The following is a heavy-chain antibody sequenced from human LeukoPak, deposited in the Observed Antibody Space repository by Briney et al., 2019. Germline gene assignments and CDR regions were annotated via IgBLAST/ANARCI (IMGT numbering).Heavy chain of an antibody. V-gene: IGHV1-8*01. Sequence: GASVKVSCKASGYTFTSYDINWVRQATGQGLEWMGWMNPNSGNTGYAQKFQGRVTMTRNTSISTAYMELSSLRSEDTAVYYCARDGGYDWDYYYYYMDVWGKGTTVTISS. CDR1: GYTFTSYD. CDR2: MNPNSGNT. J-gene: IGHJ6*03. D-gene: IGHD5-12*01. CDR3: ARDGGYDWDYYYYYMDV.